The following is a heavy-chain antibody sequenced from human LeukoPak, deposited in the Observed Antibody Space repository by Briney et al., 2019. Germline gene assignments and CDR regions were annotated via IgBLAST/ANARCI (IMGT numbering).Heavy chain of an antibody. V-gene: IGHV3-21*01. D-gene: IGHD5-18*01. CDR3: ARAGDTAMVGIFDY. CDR2: ISSSSSYI. CDR1: GFTFSSYN. J-gene: IGHJ4*02. Sequence: PGGSLRLSCAASGFTFSSYNMNWVRQAPGKGLEWVSSISSSSSYIYYADSVKGRFTISRDNAKNSLYLQMNSLRAEDTAVYYCARAGDTAMVGIFDYWGQGTLVTVSS.